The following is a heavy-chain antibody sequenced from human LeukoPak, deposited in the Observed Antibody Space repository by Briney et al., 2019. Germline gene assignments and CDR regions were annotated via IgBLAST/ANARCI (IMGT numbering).Heavy chain of an antibody. V-gene: IGHV1-69*10. D-gene: IGHD2-21*01. J-gene: IGHJ5*02. CDR3: ARDDWANNWFDP. CDR2: FDPEDGET. Sequence: AASVKVSCKASGGTFSSYAISWVRQAPGQGLEWMGGFDPEDGETIYAQKFQGRVTITRDTSASTTYMELSSLRSEDTAVYYCARDDWANNWFDPWGQGTLVTVSS. CDR1: GGTFSSYA.